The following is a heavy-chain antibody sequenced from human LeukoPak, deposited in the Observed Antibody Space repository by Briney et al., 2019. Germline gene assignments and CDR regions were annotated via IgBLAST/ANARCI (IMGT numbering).Heavy chain of an antibody. Sequence: SETLSLTCAVYGGSFSGYYWSWIRQPPGKGLEWIGSIYYSGSTYYNPSLKSRVTISVDTSKDQFSLKLSSVTAADTAVYYCARYQIMGFGDYYFDYWGQGTLVTVSS. J-gene: IGHJ4*02. D-gene: IGHD3-10*01. V-gene: IGHV4-34*01. CDR1: GGSFSGYY. CDR3: ARYQIMGFGDYYFDY. CDR2: IYYSGST.